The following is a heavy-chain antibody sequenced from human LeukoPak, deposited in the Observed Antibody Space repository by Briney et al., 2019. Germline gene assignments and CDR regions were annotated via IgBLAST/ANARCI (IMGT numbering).Heavy chain of an antibody. CDR2: IYYSGST. Sequence: SETLSLTCTVSGGSISSYYWSWIRQPPEKGLEWIGYIYYSGSTNYNPSLKSRVTISVDAPKNQFSLKLSSVTAADTAVYYCARARGIVVVINGMDVWGQGTTVTVSS. D-gene: IGHD3-22*01. CDR3: ARARGIVVVINGMDV. CDR1: GGSISSYY. J-gene: IGHJ6*02. V-gene: IGHV4-59*12.